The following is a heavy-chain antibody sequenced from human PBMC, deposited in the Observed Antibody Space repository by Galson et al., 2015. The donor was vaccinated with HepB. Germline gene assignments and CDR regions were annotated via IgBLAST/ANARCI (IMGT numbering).Heavy chain of an antibody. CDR3: AREKAYYDFWSGYYHYMDV. CDR1: GYTFTSYG. D-gene: IGHD3-3*01. J-gene: IGHJ6*03. Sequence: SVKVSCKASGYTFTSYGISWVRQAPGQGLEWMGWISAYNGNTNYAQKLQGRVTMTTDTSTSTAYMELRSLRSDDTAVYYCAREKAYYDFWSGYYHYMDVWGKGTTVTVSS. V-gene: IGHV1-18*01. CDR2: ISAYNGNT.